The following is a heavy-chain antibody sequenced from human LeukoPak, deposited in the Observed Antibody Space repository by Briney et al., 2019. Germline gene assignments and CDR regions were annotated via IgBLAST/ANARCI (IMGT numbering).Heavy chain of an antibody. CDR1: GGSISSYY. Sequence: SETLSLTCTVSGGSISSYYWSWIRQPPGKGLEWIGYIYYSGSTNYNPSLKSRVTISVDTSKNQFSLKLSSVTAADTAVYYCARDRAEVSGWPRPYYYGMDVWGQGTTVTVSS. CDR2: IYYSGST. V-gene: IGHV4-59*01. D-gene: IGHD6-19*01. CDR3: ARDRAEVSGWPRPYYYGMDV. J-gene: IGHJ6*02.